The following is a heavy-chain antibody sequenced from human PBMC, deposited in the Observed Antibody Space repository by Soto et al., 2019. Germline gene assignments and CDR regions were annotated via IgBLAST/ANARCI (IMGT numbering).Heavy chain of an antibody. CDR3: ARVPVSTSCVRGVISPIDY. V-gene: IGHV3-30-3*01. CDR2: ISYDGSNK. Sequence: QVQLVESGGGVVQPGRSLRLSCAASGFTFSSYAMHWVRQAPGKGLEWVAVISYDGSNKYYADSVKGRFTISRDNSKNTLYLQMNSLRAEDTAVYYCARVPVSTSCVRGVISPIDYWGPGTLVTVSS. CDR1: GFTFSSYA. D-gene: IGHD3-10*02. J-gene: IGHJ4*02.